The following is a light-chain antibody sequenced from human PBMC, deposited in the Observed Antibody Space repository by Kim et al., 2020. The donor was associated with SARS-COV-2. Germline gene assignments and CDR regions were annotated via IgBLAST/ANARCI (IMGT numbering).Light chain of an antibody. CDR2: AAS. V-gene: IGKV1-9*01. Sequence: IQLTQSPSSLSASVGDRVTITCRASQDISSYLAWCQQKPGKAPKLLIYAASTLQSGVPSRFSGSGSGTDFTLTISSLQPEDFATYYCQQLKSYPLTFGGGTKVDIK. CDR1: QDISSY. CDR3: QQLKSYPLT. J-gene: IGKJ4*01.